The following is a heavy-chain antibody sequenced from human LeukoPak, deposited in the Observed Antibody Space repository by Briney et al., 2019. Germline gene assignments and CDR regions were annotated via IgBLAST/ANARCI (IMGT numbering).Heavy chain of an antibody. CDR1: GYSISSGYY. CDR3: AREIAAAGTWIYGYYYYGMDV. D-gene: IGHD6-13*01. V-gene: IGHV4-38-2*02. Sequence: SETLSLTCTVSGYSISSGYYWGWIRQPPGKGLEWIGSIYHSGSTCYNPSLKSRVTISVDTSKNQFSLKLSSVTAADTAVYYCAREIAAAGTWIYGYYYYGMDVWGQGTTVTVSS. CDR2: IYHSGST. J-gene: IGHJ6*02.